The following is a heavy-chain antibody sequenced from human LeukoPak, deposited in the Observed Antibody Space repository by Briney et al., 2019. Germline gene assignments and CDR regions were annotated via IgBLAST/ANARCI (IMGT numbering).Heavy chain of an antibody. J-gene: IGHJ2*01. CDR3: ASTVITGAALGYFDL. D-gene: IGHD3-22*01. CDR2: ISYDGSNK. CDR1: GFTFSSYA. V-gene: IGHV3-30*04. Sequence: GGSLRLSCAASGFTFSSYAMHWVRQAPGKGLEWVAVISYDGSNKYYADSVKGRFTISRDNSKNTLYLQMNSLRAEDTAVYYCASTVITGAALGYFDLWGRGTLVTVSS.